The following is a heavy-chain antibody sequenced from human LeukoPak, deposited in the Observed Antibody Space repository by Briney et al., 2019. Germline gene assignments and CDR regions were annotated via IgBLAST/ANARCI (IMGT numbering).Heavy chain of an antibody. D-gene: IGHD6-19*01. CDR1: GGSISSYY. V-gene: IGHV4-59*01. CDR3: ARGGRRYSSGWYVY. Sequence: SETLSLTCTVSGGSISSYYWSWIRQPPGKGLEWIGYIYYSGSTNYNPSLKSRVTISVDTSKNQFSLKLSSVTAADTAVYYCARGGRRYSSGWYVYWGQGTLVTVSS. J-gene: IGHJ4*02. CDR2: IYYSGST.